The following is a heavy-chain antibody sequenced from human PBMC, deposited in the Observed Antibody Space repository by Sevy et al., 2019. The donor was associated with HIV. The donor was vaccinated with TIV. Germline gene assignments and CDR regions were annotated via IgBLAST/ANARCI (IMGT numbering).Heavy chain of an antibody. D-gene: IGHD2-8*01. CDR1: GGSISSYY. CDR2: IYYSGST. J-gene: IGHJ6*02. CDR3: ARSMVYAIGYYYGMDV. Sequence: ETLSLTCTVSGGSISSYYWSWIRQPPGKGLEWIGYIYYSGSTNYNPSLKSRVTISVDTSKNQFSLKLSSVTAADTAVYYCARSMVYAIGYYYGMDVWGQGTTVTVSS. V-gene: IGHV4-59*13.